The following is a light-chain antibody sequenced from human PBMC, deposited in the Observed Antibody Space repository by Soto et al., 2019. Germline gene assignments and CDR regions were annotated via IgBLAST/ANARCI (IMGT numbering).Light chain of an antibody. CDR2: EDT. CDR1: SSDVGNYNL. J-gene: IGLJ1*01. V-gene: IGLV2-14*02. CDR3: TSPTPGSLYV. Sequence: QSVLTQPASVSGSPGQSITISCTGTSSDVGNYNLVSWYQHHPGKAPKLMIFEDTKRPSGVSNRFSGSKSGNTASLTISGLQAEDEADYFCTSPTPGSLYVFGTGTKLTVL.